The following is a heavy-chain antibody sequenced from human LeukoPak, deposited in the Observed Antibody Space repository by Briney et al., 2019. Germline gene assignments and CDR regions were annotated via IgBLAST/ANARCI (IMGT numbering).Heavy chain of an antibody. CDR2: IYSGGST. V-gene: IGHV3-53*01. J-gene: IGHJ6*04. Sequence: GGSLRLSCAASGFTVSSNYMSRVRQAPGKGLEWVSVIYSGGSTYYADSVKGRFTISRDNSKNTLYPQMNSLRAEDTAVYYCARVVTMVRGVRDVWGKGTTVTVSS. CDR3: ARVVTMVRGVRDV. CDR1: GFTVSSNY. D-gene: IGHD3-10*01.